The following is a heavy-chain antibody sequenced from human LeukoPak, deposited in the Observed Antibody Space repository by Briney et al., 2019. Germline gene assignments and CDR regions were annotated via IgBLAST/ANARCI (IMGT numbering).Heavy chain of an antibody. CDR3: ARAGLGTYYGTYYFDY. V-gene: IGHV4-39*01. D-gene: IGHD1-26*01. J-gene: IGHJ4*02. CDR2: IYYSGST. Sequence: PSETLSLTCTVSGGSISSSSYYWGWIRQPPGKGLEWIGSIYYSGSTYYNPSLKSRVTISVDTSKNQFSLKLSSVTAAGTAVCYCARAGLGTYYGTYYFDYWGQGTLVTVSS. CDR1: GGSISSSSYY.